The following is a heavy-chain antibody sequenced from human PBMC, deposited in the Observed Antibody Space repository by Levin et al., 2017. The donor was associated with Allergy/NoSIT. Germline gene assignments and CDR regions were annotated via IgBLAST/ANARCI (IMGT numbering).Heavy chain of an antibody. D-gene: IGHD4-17*01. V-gene: IGHV3-30-3*01. J-gene: IGHJ4*02. CDR1: GFMFTNYA. CDR2: MSYDGSNK. Sequence: GGSLRLSCVASGFMFTNYAMHWIRQAPGKGLEWVASMSYDGSNKYFADSVKGRFTVSRDNSKNTLYLQMSSVRAEDTASYYCARPSEDLREAYFYDYWGRGTLVTVSS. CDR3: ARPSEDLREAYFYDY.